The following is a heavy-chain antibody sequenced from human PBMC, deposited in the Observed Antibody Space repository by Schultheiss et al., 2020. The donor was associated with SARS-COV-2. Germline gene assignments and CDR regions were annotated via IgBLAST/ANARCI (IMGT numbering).Heavy chain of an antibody. CDR3: ARRRDFTKVRGVRSYYFYMDV. CDR2: IYYSGST. D-gene: IGHD3-10*01. J-gene: IGHJ6*03. Sequence: SETLSLTCTVSGGSISSFHWNWIRQPPEKGLEWIGNIYYSGSTNYNPSLKSRVTISVDKSKNQFSLELSSVTAADTAVYYCARRRDFTKVRGVRSYYFYMDVWGKGTTVTVAS. CDR1: GGSISSFH. V-gene: IGHV4-59*08.